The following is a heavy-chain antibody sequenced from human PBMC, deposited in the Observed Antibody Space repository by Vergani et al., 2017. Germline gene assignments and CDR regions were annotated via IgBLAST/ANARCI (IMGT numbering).Heavy chain of an antibody. CDR3: ARVGHLVAVTGEGPSLDL. Sequence: QVQLQESGPGLVKPSETLSLTCTVSGGSINTGAYYWSWIRQPAGKGLEWIGRVYTSGMTNYNPSLKSRVTILVDRSKSQLSLKLTSVTAGDTAVYFCARVGHLVAVTGEGPSLDLWGRGTLVTVSS. D-gene: IGHD2-21*02. CDR1: GGSINTGAYY. CDR2: VYTSGMT. V-gene: IGHV4-61*02. J-gene: IGHJ2*01.